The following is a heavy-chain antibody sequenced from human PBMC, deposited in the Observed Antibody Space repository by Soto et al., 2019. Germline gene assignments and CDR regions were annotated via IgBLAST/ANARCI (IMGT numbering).Heavy chain of an antibody. CDR2: IRPDGSEK. CDR3: ARDPVRGDDFNFDY. V-gene: IGHV3-7*01. CDR1: GFMFSTYW. J-gene: IGHJ4*02. Sequence: PVGSLRLSCAASGFMFSTYWMAWVRQAPGKGLEWVANIRPDGSEKNYADSVKGRFTISRDNARNSLSLQMDSLRAEDTGVYYCARDPVRGDDFNFDYWGQGTQVTVSS. D-gene: IGHD3-10*01.